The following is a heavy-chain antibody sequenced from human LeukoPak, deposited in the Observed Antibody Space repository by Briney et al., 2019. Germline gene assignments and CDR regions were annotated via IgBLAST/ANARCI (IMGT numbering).Heavy chain of an antibody. CDR3: ARDCGDGAYYDFWSGYLFPNWFDP. Sequence: GGSLRLSCAASGINFRGSGMHWVRQAPGKGLEWVANIKQDGSEKYYVDSVKGRFTISRDNAKNSLYLQMNSLRAEDTAVYYCARDCGDGAYYDFWSGYLFPNWFDPWGQGTLVTVSS. V-gene: IGHV3-7*01. CDR2: IKQDGSEK. J-gene: IGHJ5*02. CDR1: GINFRGSG. D-gene: IGHD3-3*01.